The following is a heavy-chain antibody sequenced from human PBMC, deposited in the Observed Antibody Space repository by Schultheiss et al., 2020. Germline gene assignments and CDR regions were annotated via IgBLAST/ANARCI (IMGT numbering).Heavy chain of an antibody. CDR3: ARGSPDAFDI. V-gene: IGHV4-39*07. CDR2: IYYSGST. Sequence: SETLSLTCTVSGGSISSGGYYWSWIRQPPGKGLEWIGSIYYSGSTYYNPSLKSRVTISVDTSKNQFSLNLKSVTAADTAVYYCARGSPDAFDIWGQGTMVTVSS. CDR1: GGSISSGGYY. J-gene: IGHJ3*02.